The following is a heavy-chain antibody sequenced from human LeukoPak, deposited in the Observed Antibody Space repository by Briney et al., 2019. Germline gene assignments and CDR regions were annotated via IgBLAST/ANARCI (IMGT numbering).Heavy chain of an antibody. CDR2: ISYDGSNK. V-gene: IGHV3-30-3*01. CDR3: ARGGLLTISLGGGWFHP. Sequence: PVGPLRLSCTASGFRFNSYPLHWARQAPGKGLEWVAVISYDGSNKYYADSVKGRFTISRDNSKNTLYLQMNSLRADDTAVYYCARGGLLTISLGGGWFHPWGQGTLVTVSS. J-gene: IGHJ5*02. CDR1: GFRFNSYP. D-gene: IGHD4/OR15-4a*01.